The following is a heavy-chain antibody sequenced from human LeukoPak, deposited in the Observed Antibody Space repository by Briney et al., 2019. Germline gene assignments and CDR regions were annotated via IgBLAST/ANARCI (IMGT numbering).Heavy chain of an antibody. CDR1: GGTFSSYA. D-gene: IGHD3-22*01. Sequence: ASVKVSCKASGGTFSSYAISWVRQAPGQGLEWMGGIIPIFGIANYAQKFQGRVTITADKSTSTAYMELSSLRSEDTAVYYCASDDSSGYSNFDYWGQGTLVTVSS. V-gene: IGHV1-69*10. CDR2: IIPIFGIA. J-gene: IGHJ4*02. CDR3: ASDDSSGYSNFDY.